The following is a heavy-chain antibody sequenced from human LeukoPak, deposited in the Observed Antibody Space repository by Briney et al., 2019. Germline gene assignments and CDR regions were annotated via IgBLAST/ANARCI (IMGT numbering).Heavy chain of an antibody. Sequence: PGRSLRLSCAASGFTFSSYGMHWVRQAPGKGLEWISYIGGRGDGISYADSVKGRFIVSRDNAKNSLFLQMNRLRGEDTAIYFCAREIPGRIAADCWGQGTLVTVSS. D-gene: IGHD2-15*01. CDR3: AREIPGRIAADC. CDR2: IGGRGDGI. J-gene: IGHJ4*02. CDR1: GFTFSSYG. V-gene: IGHV3-48*01.